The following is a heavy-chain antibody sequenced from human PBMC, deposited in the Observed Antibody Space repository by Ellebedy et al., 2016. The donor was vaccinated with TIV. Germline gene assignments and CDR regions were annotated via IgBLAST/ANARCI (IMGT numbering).Heavy chain of an antibody. D-gene: IGHD5-18*01. Sequence: ASVKVSXXASGYTFTAYFIHWVRQAPGRGLQWVGWISPNTGATFYAQKFHGRVTMTRDTSLNTAYMELSSLRSDDTAVYYCSREWQLWSSGLDSWGQGTLVTVSS. J-gene: IGHJ4*02. CDR2: ISPNTGAT. CDR3: SREWQLWSSGLDS. CDR1: GYTFTAYF. V-gene: IGHV1-2*02.